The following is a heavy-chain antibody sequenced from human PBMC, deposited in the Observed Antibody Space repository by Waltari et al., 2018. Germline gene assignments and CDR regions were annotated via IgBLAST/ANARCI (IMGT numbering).Heavy chain of an antibody. CDR1: GASTGVYY. D-gene: IGHD6-13*01. V-gene: IGHV4-59*01. CDR3: ATDVLAAADVTFFDH. Sequence: QVQLQQWGPGLVKTSGTLSLTCSVTGASTGVYYWSWLRQSPGTGLEWIGYSYYNGETTYNPSLKGRVTISQDTSKRQFSLTLNSVTAADTAVYYCATDVLAAADVTFFDHWGQGIRVSVSS. J-gene: IGHJ4*02. CDR2: SYYNGET.